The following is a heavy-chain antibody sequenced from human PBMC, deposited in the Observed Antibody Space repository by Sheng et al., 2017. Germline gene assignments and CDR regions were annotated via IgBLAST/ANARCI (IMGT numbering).Heavy chain of an antibody. V-gene: IGHV4-39*07. CDR1: GGSISATNHY. D-gene: IGHD3-16*01. J-gene: IGHJ4*02. CDR2: ISNSGST. Sequence: QLQLQESGPGLVKPSETLSLTCTVSGGSISATNHYWGWIRQPPGKGLEWIGSISNSGSTYYSPSLKSRVTISGDTSKNQFSLKLSSVTAADTAMYFXARVLWGSPXGDYWGQGTLVTVSS. CDR3: ARVLWGSPXGDY.